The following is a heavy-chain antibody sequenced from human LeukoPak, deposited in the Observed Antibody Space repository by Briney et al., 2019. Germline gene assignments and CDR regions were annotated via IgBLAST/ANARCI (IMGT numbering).Heavy chain of an antibody. J-gene: IGHJ6*02. Sequence: ASVKVSCKASGYTFTSYDISWVRQAPGQGLEWMGWISAYNGNTNYAQKLQGRATMTTDTSTSTAYMELRSLRSDDTAVYYCAKVGVRGVIIDGMDVWGQGTTVTVSS. CDR3: AKVGVRGVIIDGMDV. V-gene: IGHV1-18*01. D-gene: IGHD3-10*01. CDR2: ISAYNGNT. CDR1: GYTFTSYD.